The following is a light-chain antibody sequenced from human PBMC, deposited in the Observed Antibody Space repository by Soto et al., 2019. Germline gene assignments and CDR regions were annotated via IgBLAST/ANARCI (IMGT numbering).Light chain of an antibody. J-gene: IGKJ4*01. Sequence: EIVMTQSPATLSVSPGESATLSCRASQSVNYKLAWYQQKPGQAPRLFIYDASFRATGVPARFSGSGSGTEFTLTISSLQTEDFAVYFCQQYNDWLALTFGGGTKVVIK. CDR3: QQYNDWLALT. CDR2: DAS. CDR1: QSVNYK. V-gene: IGKV3-15*01.